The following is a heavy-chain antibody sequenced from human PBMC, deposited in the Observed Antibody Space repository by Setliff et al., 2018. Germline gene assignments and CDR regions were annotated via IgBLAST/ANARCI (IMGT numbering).Heavy chain of an antibody. CDR1: GGTFSSYA. D-gene: IGHD6-13*01. Sequence: SVKVSCKASGGTFSSYAISWVRQAPGQGLEWMGGIIPIFGTANYAQKFQGRVTITTDESTSTAYMEPSSLRSEDTAVYYCATPGQQLVRLDRFDPWGQGTLVTVSS. V-gene: IGHV1-69*05. J-gene: IGHJ5*02. CDR3: ATPGQQLVRLDRFDP. CDR2: IIPIFGTA.